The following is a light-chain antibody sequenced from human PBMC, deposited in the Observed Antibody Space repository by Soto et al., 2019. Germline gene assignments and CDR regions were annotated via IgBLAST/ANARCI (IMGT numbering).Light chain of an antibody. V-gene: IGLV2-23*03. CDR3: CSYAGSSTFVV. CDR1: SSDVGSYNF. CDR2: EGN. J-gene: IGLJ2*01. Sequence: QSALTQPASVSGSPGQSITISCAGTSSDVGSYNFVSWYQQHPGKAPKLMIYEGNKRPSGVSNRFSGSKSGNTASLTISGLQAADEADYYCCSYAGSSTFVVFGGGTKLTVL.